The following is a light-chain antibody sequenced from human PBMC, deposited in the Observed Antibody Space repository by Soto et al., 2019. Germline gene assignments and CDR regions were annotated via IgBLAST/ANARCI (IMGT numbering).Light chain of an antibody. CDR1: QSIGSW. CDR3: QQYNTYSWT. J-gene: IGKJ1*01. V-gene: IGKV1-5*01. CDR2: DAS. Sequence: DIQMTQSPSTLSASLGDRFTITCRASQSIGSWLAWYQQISGRAPNLLIYDASSLQSGVPSRFSGSGSGTEFTLTISSLQPDDFATYYCQQYNTYSWTFGQGTKVDI.